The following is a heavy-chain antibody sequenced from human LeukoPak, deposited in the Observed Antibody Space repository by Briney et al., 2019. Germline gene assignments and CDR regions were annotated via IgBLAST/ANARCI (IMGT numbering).Heavy chain of an antibody. Sequence: GGSLRLSCAASGFTFSSYEMNWVRQAPGKGLEWVSYISSSGSTIYYADSVKGRFTISRDNSKNTLYLQMNSLRAEDTAVYYCARDRFCTGGSCYGWLDYWGQGTVVTVSS. CDR1: GFTFSSYE. CDR2: ISSSGSTI. V-gene: IGHV3-48*03. CDR3: ARDRFCTGGSCYGWLDY. J-gene: IGHJ4*02. D-gene: IGHD2-15*01.